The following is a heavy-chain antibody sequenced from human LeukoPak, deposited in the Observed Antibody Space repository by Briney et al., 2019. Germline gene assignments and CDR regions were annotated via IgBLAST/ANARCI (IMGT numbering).Heavy chain of an antibody. J-gene: IGHJ4*02. Sequence: SETLSLTCTVSGGSISSYYWSWIRQPAGKGLKWIGRMHSSGSTNYNPSIKSRVTMSPDTSKNQFSLKVDSVTAADTAMYYCAREAVHYGSGSHDYWGQGTLVAVSS. CDR2: MHSSGST. CDR3: AREAVHYGSGSHDY. CDR1: GGSISSYY. D-gene: IGHD3-10*01. V-gene: IGHV4-4*07.